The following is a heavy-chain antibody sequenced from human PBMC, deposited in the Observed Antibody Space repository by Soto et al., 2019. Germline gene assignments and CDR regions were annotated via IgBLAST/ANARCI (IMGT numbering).Heavy chain of an antibody. V-gene: IGHV3-30-3*01. D-gene: IGHD2-21*01. Sequence: QVQLVESGGGVVQPGRSLRLSCAASGFTFSDFTMHWVRQAPGKGLEWVAIVSYDGSNKYYADSVKGRFTISRDNSKSTLYLQLNSLGAGDTAVYYCARDSPTYGGGFDPWGQGTLVTVSS. J-gene: IGHJ5*02. CDR1: GFTFSDFT. CDR3: ARDSPTYGGGFDP. CDR2: VSYDGSNK.